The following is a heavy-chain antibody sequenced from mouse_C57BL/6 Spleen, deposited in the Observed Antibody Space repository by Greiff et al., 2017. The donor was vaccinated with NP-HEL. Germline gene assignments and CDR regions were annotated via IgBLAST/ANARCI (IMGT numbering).Heavy chain of an antibody. V-gene: IGHV14-4*01. CDR2: IDPENGDT. J-gene: IGHJ1*03. Sequence: VQLQQSGAELVRPGASVKLSCTASGFNIKDDYMHWVKQRPEQGLEWIGWIDPENGDTEYASKFQGKATITADTSSNTAYLQLSSLTSEDTAVYYCTTPHYYGSSFFWYFDVWGTGTTVTVSS. CDR3: TTPHYYGSSFFWYFDV. CDR1: GFNIKDDY. D-gene: IGHD1-1*01.